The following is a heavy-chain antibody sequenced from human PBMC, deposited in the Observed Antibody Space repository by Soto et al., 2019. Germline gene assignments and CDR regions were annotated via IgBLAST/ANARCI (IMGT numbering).Heavy chain of an antibody. J-gene: IGHJ6*02. Sequence: GGSLRLSCAASGFTFYSYAMNWVRQAPGKGLEWVSYISSSSSTIYYADSVKGRFTISRDNAKNSLYLQMNSLRDEDTAVYYRAGALLYYDFWSGRGPWGMDVWGQGTTVTV. CDR1: GFTFYSYA. CDR3: AGALLYYDFWSGRGPWGMDV. D-gene: IGHD3-3*01. V-gene: IGHV3-48*02. CDR2: ISSSSSTI.